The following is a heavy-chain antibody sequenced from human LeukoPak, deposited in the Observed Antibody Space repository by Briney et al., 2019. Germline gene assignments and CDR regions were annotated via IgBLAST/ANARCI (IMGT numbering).Heavy chain of an antibody. CDR3: TKHKPARSSYGDAFDI. V-gene: IGHV3-9*01. CDR1: GFMFDDYA. J-gene: IGHJ3*02. D-gene: IGHD6-6*01. Sequence: GRSLRLSCVASGFMFDDYAIHWVRQAPGKGLEWVSGVGWHGGSIGYADSVKGRFTVSRDNAKRSLYLQMNSLRAEDTALYYCTKHKPARSSYGDAFDIWGQGTVVTVSS. CDR2: VGWHGGSI.